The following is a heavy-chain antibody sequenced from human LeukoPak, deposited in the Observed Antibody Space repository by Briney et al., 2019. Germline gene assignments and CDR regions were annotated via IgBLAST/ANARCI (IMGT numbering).Heavy chain of an antibody. V-gene: IGHV3-23*05. D-gene: IGHD2-15*01. CDR1: GFTFSSYA. J-gene: IGHJ4*02. CDR3: AKRVIITAARYFDY. CDR2: INTSGNT. Sequence: PGGSLRLSCAASGFTFSSYAMSWVRQAPGKGLEWVSSINTSGNTYYADSVKGRFTISRDNSKNTLYLQMNNLRAEDTAIYYCAKRVIITAARYFDYWGQGTLVTVSS.